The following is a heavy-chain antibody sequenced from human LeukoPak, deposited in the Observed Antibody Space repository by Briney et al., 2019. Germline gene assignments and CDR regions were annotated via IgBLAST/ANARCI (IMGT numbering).Heavy chain of an antibody. CDR3: ARASPERYGDFVI. CDR2: IKTDGSST. Sequence: GGSLRLSCAASGFTFSTYWMHWVRQGPGKGLVWVSRIKTDGSSTNYADSVKGRFTISRDNAKNTLYLQMNSLRVEDTAVYYCARASPERYGDFVIWGQGTMVTVSS. J-gene: IGHJ3*02. CDR1: GFTFSTYW. D-gene: IGHD4/OR15-4a*01. V-gene: IGHV3-74*01.